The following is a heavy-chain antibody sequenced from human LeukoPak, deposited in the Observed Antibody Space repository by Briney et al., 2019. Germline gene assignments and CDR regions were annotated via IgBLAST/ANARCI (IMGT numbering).Heavy chain of an antibody. D-gene: IGHD5-12*01. CDR1: GGSISSGGYY. Sequence: SETLSLTCTVSGGSISSGGYYWSWIRQHPGKGLEWIGYIYYSGSTYYNPSLKSRVTISVDTSKNQFSLKLSSVTAADTAVYYCARGRGFRATTRFDYWGQGTLVTVSS. CDR3: ARGRGFRATTRFDY. J-gene: IGHJ4*02. V-gene: IGHV4-31*03. CDR2: IYYSGST.